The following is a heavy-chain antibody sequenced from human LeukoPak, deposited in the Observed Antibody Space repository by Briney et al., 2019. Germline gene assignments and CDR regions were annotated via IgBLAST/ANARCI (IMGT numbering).Heavy chain of an antibody. CDR2: IDSSSIYI. Sequence: GGSLRLSCAASGFTFSSYTMNWVRQAPGKGLEWVSSIDSSSIYIYYAASVKGRFTISRNNAKNSLYLQLSSLRAEDTAVYYCARDPTSSWETAFDFLGQGTMGTGSS. V-gene: IGHV3-21*01. J-gene: IGHJ3*01. CDR1: GFTFSSYT. D-gene: IGHD1-26*01. CDR3: ARDPTSSWETAFDF.